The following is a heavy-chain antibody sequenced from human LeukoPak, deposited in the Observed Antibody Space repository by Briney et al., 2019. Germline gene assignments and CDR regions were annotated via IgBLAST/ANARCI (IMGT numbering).Heavy chain of an antibody. Sequence: GGSLRLSCAASGFTFSSYGMHWVRQAPGKGLEWVALISYDGSNKYYADSVKGRFTISRDNSKNTLYLQMNSLRAEDTAVYYCAKAPIPVVTLSQRGGWFDPWGQGTLVTVSS. CDR1: GFTFSSYG. D-gene: IGHD4-23*01. J-gene: IGHJ5*02. CDR2: ISYDGSNK. V-gene: IGHV3-30*18. CDR3: AKAPIPVVTLSQRGGWFDP.